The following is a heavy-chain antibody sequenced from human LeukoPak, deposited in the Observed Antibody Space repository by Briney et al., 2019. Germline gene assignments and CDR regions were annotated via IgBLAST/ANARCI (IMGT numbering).Heavy chain of an antibody. CDR2: ISYDGSNK. V-gene: IGHV3-30*18. D-gene: IGHD6-6*01. CDR3: AKDFRYSSSSGGTRGKAYYYYYYMDV. CDR1: GFTFSSYG. Sequence: GGSLRLSCAASGFTFSSYGMHWVCQAPGKGLEWVAVISYDGSNKDYADSVKGRFTISRDNSKNTLYLQMNSLRAEDTAVYYCAKDFRYSSSSGGTRGKAYYYYYYMDVWGKGTTVTVSS. J-gene: IGHJ6*03.